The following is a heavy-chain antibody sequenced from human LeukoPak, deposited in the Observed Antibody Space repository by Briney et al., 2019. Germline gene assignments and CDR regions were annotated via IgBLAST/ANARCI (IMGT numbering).Heavy chain of an antibody. V-gene: IGHV3-30*03. CDR3: ARWGSTSCYDY. J-gene: IGHJ4*02. D-gene: IGHD2-2*01. CDR2: ISYDGTNK. CDR1: GFTFRSYG. Sequence: GRSLRLSCAVSGFTFRSYGMHWVRQAPGKGLEWVAVISYDGTNKYYADSVRGRFTISRDNSKNTLFLQMGSLRADDMAVYYCARWGSTSCYDYWGQGTLVTVSS.